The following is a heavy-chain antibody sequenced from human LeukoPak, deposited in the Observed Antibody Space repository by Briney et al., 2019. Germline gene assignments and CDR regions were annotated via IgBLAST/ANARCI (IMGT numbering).Heavy chain of an antibody. CDR1: GFNFNTFG. J-gene: IGHJ4*02. Sequence: GGSLRLSCAASGFNFNTFGMHWVRQVPGKGLEWVAFTRYDGGKNHYADSVKGRFTISRDNSKNTLFLQINSLRPEDASVYYCAKDRLAFCGGDCYPFDNWGQGTLVTVSS. CDR3: AKDRLAFCGGDCYPFDN. CDR2: TRYDGGKN. V-gene: IGHV3-30*02. D-gene: IGHD2-21*02.